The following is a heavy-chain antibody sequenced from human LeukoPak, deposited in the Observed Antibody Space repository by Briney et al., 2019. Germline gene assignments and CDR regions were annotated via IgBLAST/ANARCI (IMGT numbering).Heavy chain of an antibody. D-gene: IGHD6-6*01. Sequence: QPGGSLRLSCAASGFTFTTYWMSWVRQAPGKGLEWVANINEDGSQRYFVDSVKGRFTFSRDNGRNSLFLQMNNLRAEDTAVYYCARNPGIAASRGFFYYMDVWGKGTTVTVSS. V-gene: IGHV3-7*01. J-gene: IGHJ6*03. CDR3: ARNPGIAASRGFFYYMDV. CDR2: INEDGSQR. CDR1: GFTFTTYW.